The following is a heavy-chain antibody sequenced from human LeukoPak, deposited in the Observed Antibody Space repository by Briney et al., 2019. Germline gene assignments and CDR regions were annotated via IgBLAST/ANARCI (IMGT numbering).Heavy chain of an antibody. CDR3: AKDQGYSYGTDY. Sequence: GGSLRLSCAASGFTFSSYGMHWVRQAPGKGLEWVAFIRYDGSNKYYADSVKGRFTISRDNSKNTLYLQMNSLRAEDTAVYYCAKDQGYSYGTDYWGQGTLVTVSS. V-gene: IGHV3-30*02. CDR2: IRYDGSNK. J-gene: IGHJ4*02. CDR1: GFTFSSYG. D-gene: IGHD5-18*01.